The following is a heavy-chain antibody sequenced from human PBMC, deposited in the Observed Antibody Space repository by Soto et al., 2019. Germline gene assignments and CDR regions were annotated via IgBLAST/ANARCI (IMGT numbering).Heavy chain of an antibody. Sequence: PGASVKVSCKASGGTFSIYAISWVLQAPGQGLEWMGGIIPIFGTANYAQKFQGRVTITADESTSTAYMELSSLRSEDTAVYYCARGFTPTVGYFQHWGQGTLVTVSS. D-gene: IGHD2-15*01. V-gene: IGHV1-69*13. CDR1: GGTFSIYA. CDR2: IIPIFGTA. CDR3: ARGFTPTVGYFQH. J-gene: IGHJ1*01.